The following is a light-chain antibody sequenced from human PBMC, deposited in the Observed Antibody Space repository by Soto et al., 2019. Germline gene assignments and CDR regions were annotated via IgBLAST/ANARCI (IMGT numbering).Light chain of an antibody. CDR1: HSVTSRY. Sequence: EIVVTQSPGTHSLSPGETATISCTASHSVTSRYLAWYQQKPGQAPRLLVYGVSSRAAGIPDRFSGSGSGTEFTLTIDSLQSEDYAVYYCLPYKDWPRWTFGQGTKVDI. V-gene: IGKV3D-15*01. CDR2: GVS. CDR3: LPYKDWPRWT. J-gene: IGKJ1*01.